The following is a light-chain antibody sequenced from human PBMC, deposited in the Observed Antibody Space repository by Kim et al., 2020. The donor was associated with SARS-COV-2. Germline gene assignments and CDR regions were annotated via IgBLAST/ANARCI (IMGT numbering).Light chain of an antibody. J-gene: IGLJ1*01. CDR3: QSADRSGTYV. CDR2: KDS. CDR1: AVHKQH. Sequence: PGQTATLTCSGDAVHKQHSSWYQQKAGEAHCLVLYKDSERPSGIPERFSGTSSGTAVTLTISGVQEEDDADYYCQSADRSGTYVFGSGTKVTVL. V-gene: IGLV3-25*03.